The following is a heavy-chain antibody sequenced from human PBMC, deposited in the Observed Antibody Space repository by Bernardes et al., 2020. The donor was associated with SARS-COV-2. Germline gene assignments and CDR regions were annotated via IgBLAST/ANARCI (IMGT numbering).Heavy chain of an antibody. Sequence: ASVKVSCTASGYRFHPYGIGWVRQAPGQGLEWMGWINAYNGNTDYAQKFQDRVSMTTDAFTSTAYMELRSLRSDDTAVYYCARGRVSYSTSSSFHYWGQGTLVTVSS. J-gene: IGHJ4*02. CDR3: ARGRVSYSTSSSFHY. CDR2: INAYNGNT. V-gene: IGHV1-18*01. CDR1: GYRFHPYG. D-gene: IGHD4-4*01.